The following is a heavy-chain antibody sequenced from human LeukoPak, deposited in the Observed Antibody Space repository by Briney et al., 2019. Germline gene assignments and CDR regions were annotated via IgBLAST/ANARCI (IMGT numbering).Heavy chain of an antibody. V-gene: IGHV3-30*02. CDR1: GFTFSNYG. CDR3: AKDRCSRTSCRNLFDP. Sequence: PGGSLRLSCAASGFTFSNYGMHWVRQAPGKGLEWVAFIQFDGSETYYADSVKGRFAISRDNSKNTLYLQINTLTVEDTAVYYCAKDRCSRTSCRNLFDPWGQGILVTVSS. CDR2: IQFDGSET. D-gene: IGHD2-2*01. J-gene: IGHJ5*02.